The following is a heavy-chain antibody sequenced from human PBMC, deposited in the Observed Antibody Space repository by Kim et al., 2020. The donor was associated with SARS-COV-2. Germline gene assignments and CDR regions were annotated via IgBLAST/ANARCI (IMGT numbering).Heavy chain of an antibody. V-gene: IGHV3-30*01. CDR3: ARILGAAAGTAGDDY. Sequence: DSVKGRFTISRDNSKTPLYLQMNSLRAEDTAVYYCARILGAAAGTAGDDYWGQGTLVTVSS. D-gene: IGHD6-13*01. J-gene: IGHJ4*02.